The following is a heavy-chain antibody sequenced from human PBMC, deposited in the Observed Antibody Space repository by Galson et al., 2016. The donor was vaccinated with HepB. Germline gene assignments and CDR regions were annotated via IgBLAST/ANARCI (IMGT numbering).Heavy chain of an antibody. D-gene: IGHD6-13*01. J-gene: IGHJ4*02. V-gene: IGHV3-11*06. CDR3: ARVTSPFQQLASE. CDR1: GFIFSDYY. Sequence: SLRLSCAASGFIFSDYYMTWIRQAPGGGLEWVSYISGTSTYTHYADSVEGRFTISRDNGKKLLYLQMDSLREEETAVYYCARVTSPFQQLASEWGQGTLVTVSS. CDR2: ISGTSTYT.